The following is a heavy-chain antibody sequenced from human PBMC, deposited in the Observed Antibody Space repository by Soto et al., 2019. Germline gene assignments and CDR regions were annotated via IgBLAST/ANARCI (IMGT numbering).Heavy chain of an antibody. D-gene: IGHD6-19*01. CDR2: IYWDDDK. J-gene: IGHJ4*02. CDR3: AHDSNDWYGFDY. Sequence: QITLKESGPTLVKPTQTLTLTCTFSGFSLSTSGVGVGWIRQPPGKALEWLALIYWDDDKRYSPSLKSRLTITKDTSKTQVGLTLTNMDPMDTGTYYCAHDSNDWYGFDYWGQGILVTVSS. V-gene: IGHV2-5*02. CDR1: GFSLSTSGVG.